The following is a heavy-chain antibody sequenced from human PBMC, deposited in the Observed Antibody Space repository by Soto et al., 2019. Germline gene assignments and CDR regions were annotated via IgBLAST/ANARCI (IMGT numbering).Heavy chain of an antibody. CDR2: IKSETFGPTI. V-gene: IGHV3-15*07. CDR3: STVSAQLISPSIYYYGMDV. CDR1: GFTLSDVW. J-gene: IGHJ6*02. Sequence: EVQLVESGGGLVKPGESLRLSCAASGFTLSDVWVNWVRQAPGKGLEWVGRIKSETFGPTIDYATPLKDRFVISRDDSENTLNLQMNSLKIEDTAVYYCSTVSAQLISPSIYYYGMDVWGQGTTVTVS. D-gene: IGHD2-2*01.